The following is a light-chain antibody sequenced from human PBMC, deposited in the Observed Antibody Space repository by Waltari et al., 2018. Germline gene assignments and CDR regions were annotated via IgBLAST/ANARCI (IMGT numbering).Light chain of an antibody. J-gene: IGLJ1*01. CDR2: DVT. Sequence: QSALTQPPSSSGSPGQSVTISCTGTGSDIGASNYVSWYQLHPVKAPKLMIYDVTKRPSGVPDRFSGSKSGNTASLTVSGLQTEDEAEYYCCSYAGKEYVFGSGTKVTVL. CDR1: GSDIGASNY. CDR3: CSYAGKEYV. V-gene: IGLV2-8*01.